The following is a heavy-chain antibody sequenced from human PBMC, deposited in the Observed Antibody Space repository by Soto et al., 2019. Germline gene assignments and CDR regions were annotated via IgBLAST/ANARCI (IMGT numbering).Heavy chain of an antibody. J-gene: IGHJ4*02. CDR1: GFTFRTYG. V-gene: IGHV3-30-3*01. D-gene: IGHD2-21*02. CDR2: LSYDVTNK. CDR3: ARDSDCGGDCYLHYFDY. Sequence: SGGSLRLSYAASGFTFRTYGIHWVRQSPGKGLEWVAGLSYDVTNKYYADSVKGRFTISRDNSKNTFYLQMNSLRTEDTAIYYCARDSDCGGDCYLHYFDYWGQGTLVTVSS.